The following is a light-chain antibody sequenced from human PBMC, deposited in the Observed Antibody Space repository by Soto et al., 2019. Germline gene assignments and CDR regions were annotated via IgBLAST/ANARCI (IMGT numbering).Light chain of an antibody. Sequence: QSALTQPASVSGSPGQAFTISCTGTSSDVGGYNYVSWYQQHPGKAPKLMIYEVSNRPSGVSNRFSGSKSGITAALTISGLQAEDEADYYCSSYTSISSLVFGTGTKLTVL. CDR3: SSYTSISSLV. J-gene: IGLJ1*01. CDR2: EVS. V-gene: IGLV2-14*01. CDR1: SSDVGGYNY.